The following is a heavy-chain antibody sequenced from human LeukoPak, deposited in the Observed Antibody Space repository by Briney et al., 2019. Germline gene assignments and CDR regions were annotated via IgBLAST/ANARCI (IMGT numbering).Heavy chain of an antibody. CDR2: INLNSGGT. V-gene: IGHV1-2*04. D-gene: IGHD1-26*01. Sequence: ASVKVSCKASGYTFTGYYMHWVRQAPGQGLEWMGWINLNSGGTNYAQKFQGWVTMTRDTSISTAYMELSRLRSDDTAVYYCARGGTSGSRYWFDPWGQGTLVTVSS. J-gene: IGHJ5*02. CDR1: GYTFTGYY. CDR3: ARGGTSGSRYWFDP.